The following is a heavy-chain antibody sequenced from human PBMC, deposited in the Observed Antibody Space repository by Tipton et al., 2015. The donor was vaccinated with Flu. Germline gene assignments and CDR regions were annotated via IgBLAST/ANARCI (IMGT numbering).Heavy chain of an antibody. CDR2: ISSSSSYI. CDR1: GFTFSSYS. D-gene: IGHD5-12*01. J-gene: IGHJ4*02. Sequence: SLRLSCAASGFTFSSYSMNWVRQAPGKGLEWVSSISSSSSYIYYADSVKGRFTISRDNSKNTLYLQMNSLRAEDAAIYYCAKEGGYDSFDSWGQGTLVTVSS. V-gene: IGHV3-21*04. CDR3: AKEGGYDSFDS.